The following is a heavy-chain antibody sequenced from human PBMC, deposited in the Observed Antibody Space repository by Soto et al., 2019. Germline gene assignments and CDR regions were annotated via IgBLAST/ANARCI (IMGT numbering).Heavy chain of an antibody. CDR3: AKRRGAGGHFDY. V-gene: IGHV3-23*01. D-gene: IGHD2-15*01. CDR1: GFTFSSYA. J-gene: IGHJ4*02. Sequence: DVQLLESGGGLVQPEGSLRLSCAASGFTFSSYAMGWVRQGPGKGLEWVAVVSIGGSTHYADSVRGRFTISRDNSKNTLSLKMNSLTAEDTAVYCCAKRRGAGGHFDYWGQGALVTGSS. CDR2: VSIGGST.